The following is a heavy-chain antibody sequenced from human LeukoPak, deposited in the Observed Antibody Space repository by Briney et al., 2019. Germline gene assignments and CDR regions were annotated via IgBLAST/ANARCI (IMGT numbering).Heavy chain of an antibody. Sequence: GGSLRLSCAASGFTFSDYYMSWIRQAPGKGLEWVSYISSSSSYTNYADSVKGRFTLSRDNAKSSLYLQMNSLRAEDTAVYYCARVGRCSSTSCYGGGYYFDYWGQGTLVTVSS. J-gene: IGHJ4*02. D-gene: IGHD2-2*01. CDR3: ARVGRCSSTSCYGGGYYFDY. V-gene: IGHV3-11*06. CDR2: ISSSSSYT. CDR1: GFTFSDYY.